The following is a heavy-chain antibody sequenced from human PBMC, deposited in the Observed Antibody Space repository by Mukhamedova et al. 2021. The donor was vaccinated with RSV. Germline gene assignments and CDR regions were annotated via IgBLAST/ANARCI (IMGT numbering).Heavy chain of an antibody. Sequence: GFTFGRSWMGWVRQAPGKGLEWVATINTDASKKYYVDSVNGRFTISRDNAKNSLNLQMNSLRAEDTAVHYCARLVWGCPDYWGQ. CDR3: ARLVWGCPDY. CDR1: GFTFGRSW. V-gene: IGHV3-7*03. J-gene: IGHJ4*02. D-gene: IGHD3-10*01. CDR2: INTDASKK.